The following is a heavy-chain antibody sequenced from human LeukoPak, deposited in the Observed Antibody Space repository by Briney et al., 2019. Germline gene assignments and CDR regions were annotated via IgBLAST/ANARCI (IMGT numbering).Heavy chain of an antibody. CDR1: GYTFTGYY. CDR2: INPNSGGT. Sequence: GASVKVSCEASGYTFTGYYMHWVRQAPGQGLEWMGWINPNSGGTNYAQKFQGRVTMTRDTSISTAYMELSRLRSDDTAVYYCARDYLGSSGYDYWGQGTLVTVSS. CDR3: ARDYLGSSGYDY. V-gene: IGHV1-2*02. J-gene: IGHJ4*02. D-gene: IGHD6-19*01.